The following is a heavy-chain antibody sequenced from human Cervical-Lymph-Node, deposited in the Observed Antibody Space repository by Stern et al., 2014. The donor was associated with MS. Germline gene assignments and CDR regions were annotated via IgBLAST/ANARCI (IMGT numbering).Heavy chain of an antibody. V-gene: IGHV3-9*01. Sequence: EVQLVESGGGLVQPGRSLRLSCAASGFTVNDYSMHWVRQAPGKGLEWVSGISWDGGSTEYAASVKGRFAISRDNARNSLFLHMNSLRPEDTAFYYCTKTTVTTRSFEYWGQGILVTVSS. CDR1: GFTVNDYS. CDR2: ISWDGGST. D-gene: IGHD4-17*01. J-gene: IGHJ4*02. CDR3: TKTTVTTRSFEY.